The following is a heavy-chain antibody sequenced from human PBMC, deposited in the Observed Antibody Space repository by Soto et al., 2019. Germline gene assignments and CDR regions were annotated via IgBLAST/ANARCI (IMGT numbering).Heavy chain of an antibody. Sequence: VKVSCKASGYTFTSYAMHWVRQAPGQRLEWMGWINAGIGDTQYSQKFQGRVTITRDTSASTAYMELSSLRSEDTAVYYCAREGVAAYSYYGMDVWGQGTPVTVSS. D-gene: IGHD5-12*01. CDR2: INAGIGDT. V-gene: IGHV1-3*01. CDR1: GYTFTSYA. CDR3: AREGVAAYSYYGMDV. J-gene: IGHJ6*02.